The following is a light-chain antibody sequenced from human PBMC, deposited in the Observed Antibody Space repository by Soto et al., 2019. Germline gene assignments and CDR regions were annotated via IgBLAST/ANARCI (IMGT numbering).Light chain of an antibody. CDR2: DVS. CDR3: SSYTSSSTLV. V-gene: IGLV2-14*01. J-gene: IGLJ2*01. Sequence: QSALTQPASVSGSPGPAITISCPGTSRDVGGYNYVSWYQQHPGKAPKLMIYDVSNRPSGVSNRFSGSKSGNTASLTISGLQAEDEADYYCSSYTSSSTLVFGGGTKVTVL. CDR1: SRDVGGYNY.